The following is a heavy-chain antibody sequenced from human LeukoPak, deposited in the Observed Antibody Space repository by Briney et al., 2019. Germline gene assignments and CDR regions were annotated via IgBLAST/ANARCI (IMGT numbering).Heavy chain of an antibody. D-gene: IGHD1-26*01. V-gene: IGHV4-4*02. CDR1: GGSIGDSYW. CDR2: IYHSGST. Sequence: PSETLSLTCAVSGGSIGDSYWWTWVRQPPGKGLEWIGEIYHSGSTNYNPSLKSRVTISVDTSKNQFSLKLSSVTAADTAVYYCARVSGGTHPDYWGQGTLVTVSS. CDR3: ARVSGGTHPDY. J-gene: IGHJ4*02.